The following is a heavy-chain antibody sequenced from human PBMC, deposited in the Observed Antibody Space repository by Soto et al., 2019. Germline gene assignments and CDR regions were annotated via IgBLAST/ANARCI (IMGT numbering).Heavy chain of an antibody. V-gene: IGHV3-30-3*01. J-gene: IGHJ6*02. CDR2: ISYDGSNK. CDR3: ARVSGTMVRGVPYYYYGMDV. D-gene: IGHD3-10*01. Sequence: GGSLRLSCAASGFTFSSYAMHWVRQAPGKGLEWVAVISYDGSNKYYADSVKGRFTISRDNSKNTLYLQMNSLRAEDTAVYYCARVSGTMVRGVPYYYYGMDVWGQGTTVTVSS. CDR1: GFTFSSYA.